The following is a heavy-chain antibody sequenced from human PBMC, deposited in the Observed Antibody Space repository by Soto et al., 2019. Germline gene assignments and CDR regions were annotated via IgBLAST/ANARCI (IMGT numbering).Heavy chain of an antibody. J-gene: IGHJ4*02. D-gene: IGHD2-15*01. CDR1: GVTFSSYA. CDR3: ARDCSGGSCPGIDY. Sequence: SVKVSCKASGVTFSSYAISWVRQAPGQGLEWMGGIIPIFGTANYAQKFQGRVTITADESTSTAYMELSSLRSEDTAVYYCARDCSGGSCPGIDYWGQGTLVTVSS. V-gene: IGHV1-69*13. CDR2: IIPIFGTA.